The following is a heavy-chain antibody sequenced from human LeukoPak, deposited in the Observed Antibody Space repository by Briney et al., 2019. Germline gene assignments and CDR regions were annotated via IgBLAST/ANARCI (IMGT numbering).Heavy chain of an antibody. J-gene: IGHJ4*02. CDR3: ARKWLQSSFGY. CDR2: ISSSGSTI. CDR1: GFTFSDYY. Sequence: GGSLRLSCAASGFTFSDYYMSWIRQAPGKGLEWVSYISSSGSTIYYADSVKGRFTISRDNAKNSLYLQTNGLRAEDTAVYYCARKWLQSSFGYWGQGTLVTVSS. D-gene: IGHD5-24*01. V-gene: IGHV3-11*04.